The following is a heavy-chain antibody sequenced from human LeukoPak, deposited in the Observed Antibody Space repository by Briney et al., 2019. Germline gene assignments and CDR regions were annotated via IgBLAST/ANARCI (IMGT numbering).Heavy chain of an antibody. V-gene: IGHV3-30*03. CDR1: GFTFSSYG. CDR2: ISYDGSNK. D-gene: IGHD5-12*01. Sequence: PGRSLRLSCAASGFTFSSYGMHWVRQAPGKGLEWVAVISYDGSNKYYADSVKGRFTISRDNSKNTLFLQMNSLRAEDTAVYYCTSDDASGSFDYWGQGTLVTVSS. J-gene: IGHJ4*02. CDR3: TSDDASGSFDY.